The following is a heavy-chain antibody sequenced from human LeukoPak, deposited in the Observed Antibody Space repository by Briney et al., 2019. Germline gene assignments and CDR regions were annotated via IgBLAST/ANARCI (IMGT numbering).Heavy chain of an antibody. D-gene: IGHD6-13*01. CDR1: GDSVSSNSAA. CDR3: ASVKKIYSSSWHRTFDY. CDR2: TYYRSKWYN. J-gene: IGHJ4*02. Sequence: SQTLSLTCAISGDSVSSNSAAWNWIRQSPSRGLEWLGRTYYRSKWYNDYAVSVKSRITINPDTSKNQFSLQLNSVTPEDTAVYYCASVKKIYSSSWHRTFDYWGQGTLVTVSS. V-gene: IGHV6-1*01.